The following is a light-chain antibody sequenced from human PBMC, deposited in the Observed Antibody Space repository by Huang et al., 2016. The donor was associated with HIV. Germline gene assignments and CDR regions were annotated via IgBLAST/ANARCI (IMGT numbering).Light chain of an antibody. CDR2: DAS. CDR1: QSVSGH. Sequence: EIVLTQSPATLSLSPGERATLSCRASQSVSGHLAWYQQKRGQAPRLLIYDASNRATGIPARFSGSGSGTDFTLTISSLEPEDSAVYYCQHRSNWPPYTFGQGTKLEIK. V-gene: IGKV3-11*01. J-gene: IGKJ2*01. CDR3: QHRSNWPPYT.